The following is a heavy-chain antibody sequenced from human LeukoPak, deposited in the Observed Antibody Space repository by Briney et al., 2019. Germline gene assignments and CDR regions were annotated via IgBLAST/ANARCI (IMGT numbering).Heavy chain of an antibody. CDR3: ARGVGYGYVWGSYRYTVY. CDR1: GYTFTGYY. J-gene: IGHJ4*02. V-gene: IGHV1-2*02. CDR2: INPNSGGT. D-gene: IGHD3-16*02. Sequence: ASVKVSCKASGYTFTGYYMHWVRQAPGQGLEWMGWINPNSGGTNYAQKFQGRVTMTRDTSISTAYMELSRLRSDDTAVYYCARGVGYGYVWGSYRYTVYWGQGTLVTVSS.